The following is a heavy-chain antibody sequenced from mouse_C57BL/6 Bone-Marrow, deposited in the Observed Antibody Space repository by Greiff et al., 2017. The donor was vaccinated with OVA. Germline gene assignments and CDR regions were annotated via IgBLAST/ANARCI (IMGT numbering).Heavy chain of an antibody. CDR3: SPFITTTEGYFDV. CDR1: GYTFTDYN. CDR2: INPNNGGP. Sequence: VQLQQSGPELVKPGASVKMSCKASGYTFTDYNMHWVKQSHGKSLEWIGYINPNNGGPSYNQKFKGKATLTVNKSSSTAYMELRSLTSEDSAVYYCSPFITTTEGYFDVWGTGTTVTVSS. D-gene: IGHD1-1*01. J-gene: IGHJ1*03. V-gene: IGHV1-22*01.